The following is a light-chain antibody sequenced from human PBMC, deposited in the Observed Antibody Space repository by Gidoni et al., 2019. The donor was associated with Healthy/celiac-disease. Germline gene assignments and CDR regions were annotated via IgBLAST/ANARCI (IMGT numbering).Light chain of an antibody. CDR3: QQYDNIPLT. CDR1: QDISNY. V-gene: IGKV1-33*01. CDR2: DAS. Sequence: DIQLTQSPSALSASVGDRVNITFQASQDISNYLNWYQQKPGKAHKLLIYDASNLETGVPSRFSGSGSGTDFTFTISSLQPEDIATYYCQQYDNIPLTFGGGTKVEIK. J-gene: IGKJ4*01.